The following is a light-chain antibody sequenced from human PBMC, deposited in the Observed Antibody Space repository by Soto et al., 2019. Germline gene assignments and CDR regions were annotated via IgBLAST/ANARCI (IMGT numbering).Light chain of an antibody. J-gene: IGLJ3*02. CDR3: ASWDDRLNGTV. Sequence: QSVLTQPPSTSGTPGQRVAISCSGTSSNIGSHTVNWYQQLPGTAPKLLIYGDDQRPSGIPDRFSGSKSGTSASLAISGLPSEDGVDYDCASWDDRLNGTVFGGGTKVTVL. CDR1: SSNIGSHT. V-gene: IGLV1-44*01. CDR2: GDD.